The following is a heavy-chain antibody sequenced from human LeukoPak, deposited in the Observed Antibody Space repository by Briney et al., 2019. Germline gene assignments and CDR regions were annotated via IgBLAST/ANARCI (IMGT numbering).Heavy chain of an antibody. D-gene: IGHD3-10*01. J-gene: IGHJ4*02. CDR1: GGSFSGYY. CDR2: IDHSGST. Sequence: PSETLSLTCAVYGGSFSGYYWSWIRQPPGKGLEWIGEIDHSGSTNYNPSLKSRVTISVDTSKNQFSLKLSSVTAADTAVYYCSTSRATDYYGSGRAFDYWGQGTLVTVSS. CDR3: STSRATDYYGSGRAFDY. V-gene: IGHV4-34*03.